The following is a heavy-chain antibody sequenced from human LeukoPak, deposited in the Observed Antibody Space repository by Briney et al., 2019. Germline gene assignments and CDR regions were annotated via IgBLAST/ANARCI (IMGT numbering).Heavy chain of an antibody. CDR2: INPNSGGT. V-gene: IGHV1-2*02. D-gene: IGHD3-3*01. Sequence: GASVKVSCKASGYTFTGYYMHWVRQAPGQGLEWMGWINPNSGGTNYAQKFQGRVTMTRDTSISTAYMELSRLRCDDTAVYYCARDLFGYDFWSGYSGYFDYWGQGTLVAVSS. J-gene: IGHJ4*02. CDR3: ARDLFGYDFWSGYSGYFDY. CDR1: GYTFTGYY.